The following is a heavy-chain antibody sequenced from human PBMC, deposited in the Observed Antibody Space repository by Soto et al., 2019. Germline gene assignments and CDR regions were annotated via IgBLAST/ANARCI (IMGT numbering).Heavy chain of an antibody. D-gene: IGHD6-19*01. CDR2: IYYSGGT. J-gene: IGHJ5*02. CDR3: TREQSEDNYFAP. Sequence: TVSGAALSSGGYFYTWVRQPPGKGLEWLGYIYYSGGTNYNPSLKSRVTISLDKSKSQFSLRLISVTAADTAVYYCTREQSEDNYFAPWGQGTRVTVSS. V-gene: IGHV4-61*08. CDR1: GAALSSGGYF.